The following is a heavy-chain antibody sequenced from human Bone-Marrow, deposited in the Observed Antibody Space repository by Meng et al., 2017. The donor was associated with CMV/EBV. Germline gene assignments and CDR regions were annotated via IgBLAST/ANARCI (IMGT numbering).Heavy chain of an antibody. J-gene: IGHJ4*02. V-gene: IGHV4-59*12. CDR1: GGSIFNYY. D-gene: IGHD3-3*01. CDR3: ARVYDFWSGYLDY. Sequence: SETLSLTCTVSGGSIFNYYRSWIRQPPGKGLEWIGYVSYSGSTNYNPSLKSRVTISVDTSKNQFSLKLSSVTAADTAVYYCARVYDFWSGYLDYWGQGTLVTVSS. CDR2: VSYSGST.